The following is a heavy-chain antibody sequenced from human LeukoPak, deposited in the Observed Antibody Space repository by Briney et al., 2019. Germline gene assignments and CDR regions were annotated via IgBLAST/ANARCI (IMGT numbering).Heavy chain of an antibody. J-gene: IGHJ5*02. Sequence: SGGSLRLSCAASGFTFSYNAMSWVRQAPGKGLEWVSAISGSGGSTYYADSVKGRFTISRDNSKNTLYLQMNSLRAEDTAVYYCAKAMGSGSYSPFDPWGQGTLVTVSS. CDR2: ISGSGGST. CDR3: AKAMGSGSYSPFDP. D-gene: IGHD3-10*01. V-gene: IGHV3-23*01. CDR1: GFTFSYNA.